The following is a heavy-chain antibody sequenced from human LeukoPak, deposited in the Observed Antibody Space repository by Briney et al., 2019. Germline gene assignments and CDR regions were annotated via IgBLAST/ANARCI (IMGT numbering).Heavy chain of an antibody. CDR1: GFSFSDYS. CDR2: ISSSSSYI. V-gene: IGHV3-21*01. J-gene: IGHJ4*02. CDR3: ARDLGIAVAGVDY. D-gene: IGHD6-19*01. Sequence: GGSLRLSCAASGFSFSDYSMNWVRQAPGKGLEWVSSISSSSSYIYYADSVKGRFTISRDNAKNSLYLQMNSLRAEDTAVYYCARDLGIAVAGVDYWGQGTLVTVSS.